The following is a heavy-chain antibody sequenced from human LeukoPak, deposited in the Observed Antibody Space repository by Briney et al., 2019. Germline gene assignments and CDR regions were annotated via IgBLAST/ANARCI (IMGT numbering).Heavy chain of an antibody. CDR1: GFTFSSYS. D-gene: IGHD2-8*01. J-gene: IGHJ4*02. V-gene: IGHV3-48*01. CDR3: ARDPRRYCTNGVCYNPFDY. Sequence: GGSLRLSCAASGFTFSSYSMNWVRQAPGKGLEWVSYISSSSSTIYYADSVKGRFTISRDNAKNSLYLQMNSLRAEDTAVYYCARDPRRYCTNGVCYNPFDYWGQGTLVTVSS. CDR2: ISSSSSTI.